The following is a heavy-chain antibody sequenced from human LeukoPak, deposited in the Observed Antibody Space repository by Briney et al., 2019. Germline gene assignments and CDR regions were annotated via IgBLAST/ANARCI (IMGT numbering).Heavy chain of an antibody. Sequence: GGSLRLSCAASGLTVSDNYMGWVRQAPGKGLEWVSIIYCGGGTHYIDSVKGRFTISRATSKNTLYLQMNSLRPDDTAVYYCARDQTTVTSWHAFDLWGLGTMVTVSS. V-gene: IGHV3-66*02. CDR1: GLTVSDNY. CDR2: IYCGGGT. J-gene: IGHJ3*01. CDR3: ARDQTTVTSWHAFDL. D-gene: IGHD4-17*01.